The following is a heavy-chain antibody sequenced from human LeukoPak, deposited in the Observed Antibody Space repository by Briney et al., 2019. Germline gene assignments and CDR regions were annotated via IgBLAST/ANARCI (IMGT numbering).Heavy chain of an antibody. J-gene: IGHJ4*02. Sequence: GASVKVSCKASGYTFTGYYMHWVRQAPGQGLEWMGWINPNSGGTNYAQKFQGRVTMTRDTSISTAYMELSRLRSDDTAVYYCARDPGSIAAPGPRDYWGQGTLVTVYS. CDR2: INPNSGGT. CDR3: ARDPGSIAAPGPRDY. D-gene: IGHD6-6*01. V-gene: IGHV1-2*02. CDR1: GYTFTGYY.